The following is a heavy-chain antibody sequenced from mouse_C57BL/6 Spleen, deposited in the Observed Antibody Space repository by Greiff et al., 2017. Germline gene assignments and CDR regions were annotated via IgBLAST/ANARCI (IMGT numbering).Heavy chain of an antibody. CDR1: GYSITSGYY. Sequence: EVQLVESGPGLVKPSQSLSLTCSVTGYSITSGYYWNWIRQSPGNKLEWMGYISYDGSNNYNPSLKNRISITRDTSKNQFFLKLNSVTTEDTATYYCANIYYGAMDYWGQGTSVTVSS. V-gene: IGHV3-6*01. D-gene: IGHD2-1*01. CDR2: ISYDGSN. CDR3: ANIYYGAMDY. J-gene: IGHJ4*01.